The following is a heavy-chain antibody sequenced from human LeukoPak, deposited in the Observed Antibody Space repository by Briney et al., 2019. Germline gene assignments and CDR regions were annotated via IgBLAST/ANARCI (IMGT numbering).Heavy chain of an antibody. CDR2: IIPIFGTP. CDR3: AVVGAGVIGMGILGSLDF. Sequence: SVKVSCKTSGGTFSNSAINWMRQAPGQGLEWMGGIIPIFGTPNYAHTFEGRVTITADESTSTAYMELSGLRSEDTAIYYCAVVGAGVIGMGILGSLDFWGQGTLVSVSS. D-gene: IGHD3/OR15-3a*01. J-gene: IGHJ4*02. CDR1: GGTFSNSA. V-gene: IGHV1-69*01.